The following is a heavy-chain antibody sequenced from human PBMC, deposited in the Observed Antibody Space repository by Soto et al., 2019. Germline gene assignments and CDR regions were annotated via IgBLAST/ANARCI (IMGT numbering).Heavy chain of an antibody. J-gene: IGHJ4*02. D-gene: IGHD2-15*01. CDR2: IIPIFGTG. Sequence: SVKVSSKASCGTFSSYANSWVRQAPGQGLEWMGGIIPIFGTGNYAQKFQGRVTITADESTSTAYMELSSLRSEDTAVYYCARCFSVVAKIYFEYWGQGTQVIVSA. V-gene: IGHV1-69*13. CDR1: CGTFSSYA. CDR3: ARCFSVVAKIYFEY.